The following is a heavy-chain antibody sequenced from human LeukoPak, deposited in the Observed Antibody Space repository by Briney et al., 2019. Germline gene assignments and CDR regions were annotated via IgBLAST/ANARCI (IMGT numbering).Heavy chain of an antibody. CDR1: GYTFTAYY. V-gene: IGHV1-2*06. CDR3: ARSGAYYYYYMDV. J-gene: IGHJ6*03. CDR2: INPNSGGT. Sequence: ASVKVSCKASGYTFTAYYMHWVRQAPGQGLEWMGRINPNSGGTNYAQKFQGRVTMTRDTSISTAYMELSRLRSDDTAVYYCARSGAYYYYYMDVWGKGTTVTVSS. D-gene: IGHD3-10*01.